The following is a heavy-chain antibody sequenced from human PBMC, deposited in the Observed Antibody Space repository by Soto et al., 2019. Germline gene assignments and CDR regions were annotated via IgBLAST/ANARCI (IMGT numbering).Heavy chain of an antibody. CDR2: ISSSSSYI. D-gene: IGHD2-21*02. CDR3: ASGVVVTAIRD. CDR1: GFTFSSYS. Sequence: PGGSLRLSCAASGFTFSSYSMNWVRQAPGKGLEWVSSISSSSSYIYYADSVKGRFTISRDNAKNSLYLQMNSLRAEDTAVYYCASGVVVTAIRDWGQGTLVTVSS. V-gene: IGHV3-21*01. J-gene: IGHJ4*02.